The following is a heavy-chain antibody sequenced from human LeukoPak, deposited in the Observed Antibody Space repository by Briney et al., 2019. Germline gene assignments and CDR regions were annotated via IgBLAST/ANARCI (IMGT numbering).Heavy chain of an antibody. V-gene: IGHV3-53*01. CDR2: ICSSSPT. D-gene: IGHD3-10*01. J-gene: IGHJ4*02. CDR1: GFNLSNNY. Sequence: VGSLRLSCAASGFNLSNNYMNWVRQSPGKALEGVSVICSSSPTYYADYVKRRFTISRDTSKNAMYLQMNRLTAEDTAVYYCAISGLGFGEFRGLDYWRQGTLVTVSS. CDR3: AISGLGFGEFRGLDY.